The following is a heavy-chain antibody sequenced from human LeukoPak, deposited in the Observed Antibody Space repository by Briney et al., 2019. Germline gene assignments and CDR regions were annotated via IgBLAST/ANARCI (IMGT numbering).Heavy chain of an antibody. CDR3: AKDYSDSRVADVFFEY. J-gene: IGHJ4*02. CDR2: ITSGFAP. Sequence: GGSLSLSCAASGLTFSDYATSWFRQALGKGLEWVSGITSGFAPHYADSVKGRFTISRDNSKNTFHLQLNSLRAEDTAVYYCAKDYSDSRVADVFFEYWGQGTLVTVSS. V-gene: IGHV3-23*01. CDR1: GLTFSDYA. D-gene: IGHD2-15*01.